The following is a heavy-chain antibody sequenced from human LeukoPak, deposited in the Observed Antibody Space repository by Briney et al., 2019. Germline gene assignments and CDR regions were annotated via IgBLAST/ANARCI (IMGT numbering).Heavy chain of an antibody. V-gene: IGHV3-48*02. CDR3: ARDRAAAGTFFDS. CDR2: ISSGSSTI. CDR1: GFTFSSYT. D-gene: IGHD6-13*01. Sequence: GGSLRLSCAASGFTFSSYTMNWVRQAPGKGLEWVSYISSGSSTIYYADSVKGRFTISRDNAKNSLYLQMNSLRDADTAVYYCARDRAAAGTFFDSWGQGTLVTVST. J-gene: IGHJ4*02.